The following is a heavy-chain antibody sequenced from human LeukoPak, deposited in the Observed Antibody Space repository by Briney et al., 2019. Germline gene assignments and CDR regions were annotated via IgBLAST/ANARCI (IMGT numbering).Heavy chain of an antibody. V-gene: IGHV4-59*01. Sequence: SETLSLTCTVSGGSISGYYWSWIRQPPGKGLEWIGYIHYSGTTDHNPSLKSRVTISVDTSKNQFSLKLTSVTAADTAVYYCARGAAATRDYWGQGILVTVSS. CDR2: IHYSGTT. J-gene: IGHJ4*02. D-gene: IGHD2-15*01. CDR1: GGSISGYY. CDR3: ARGAAATRDY.